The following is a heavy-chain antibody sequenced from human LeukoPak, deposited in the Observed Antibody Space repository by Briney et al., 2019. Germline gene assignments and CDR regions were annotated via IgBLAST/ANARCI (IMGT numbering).Heavy chain of an antibody. CDR3: ARDPTLRYFDWLLPPFDY. V-gene: IGHV3-11*01. D-gene: IGHD3-9*01. Sequence: GGSLRLSCAAPGFTFSDYYMSWIRQAPGKGLEWVSYISSSGSTIYYADSVKGRFTISRDNAKNSLYLQMNSLRAEDTAVYYCARDPTLRYFDWLLPPFDYWGQGTLVTVSS. CDR2: ISSSGSTI. J-gene: IGHJ4*02. CDR1: GFTFSDYY.